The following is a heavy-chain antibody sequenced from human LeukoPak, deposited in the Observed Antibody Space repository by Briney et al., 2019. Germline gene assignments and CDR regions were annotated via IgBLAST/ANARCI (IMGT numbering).Heavy chain of an antibody. V-gene: IGHV4-34*01. D-gene: IGHD2-2*01. CDR1: GGSFSGYY. CDR2: INHSGST. J-gene: IGHJ6*02. Sequence: SETLSLTCAVYGGSFSGYYWSWIRQPPGKGLEWIGEINHSGSTNYNPSLKSRVTISVDTSKNQFSLKLSSVTAADTAVYYCARWDLGYCSSTSCYPTFRRYYYYGMDVWGQGTTVTVSS. CDR3: ARWDLGYCSSTSCYPTFRRYYYYGMDV.